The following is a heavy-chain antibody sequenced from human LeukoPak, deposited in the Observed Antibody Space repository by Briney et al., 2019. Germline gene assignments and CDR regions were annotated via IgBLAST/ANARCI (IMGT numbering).Heavy chain of an antibody. CDR3: ARGFTYYYDSSGYYT. D-gene: IGHD3-22*01. CDR2: IYYSGST. J-gene: IGHJ5*02. CDR1: GGSISSYY. Sequence: SETLSLTCTVSGGSISSYYWSWIRQPPGKGLEWIGYIYYSGSTNYNPSLKSRVTISVDTSKNQFSLKLSSVTAADTAVYYCARGFTYYYDSSGYYTWGQGTLVTVSS. V-gene: IGHV4-59*12.